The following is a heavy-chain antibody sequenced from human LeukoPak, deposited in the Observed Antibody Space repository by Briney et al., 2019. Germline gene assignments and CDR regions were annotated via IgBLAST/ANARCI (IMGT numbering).Heavy chain of an antibody. Sequence: PGGSLRLSCATSGFTFSNAWMSWVRQAPGKGLEWVGRIKSKTDGGTTDYAAPVKGRFTISRDDSKNTLYLQMNSLKSEDTAVYYCTTEYANDAFDTWGQGTMVTVSS. D-gene: IGHD2-2*01. J-gene: IGHJ3*02. V-gene: IGHV3-15*01. CDR3: TTEYANDAFDT. CDR1: GFTFSNAW. CDR2: IKSKTDGGTT.